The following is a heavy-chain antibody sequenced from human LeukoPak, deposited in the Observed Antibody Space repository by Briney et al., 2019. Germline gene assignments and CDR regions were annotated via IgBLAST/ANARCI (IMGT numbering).Heavy chain of an antibody. CDR3: ARDYCGGDCFPDY. CDR2: INPNSGDT. V-gene: IGHV1-2*06. CDR1: GYTFISYY. J-gene: IGHJ4*02. D-gene: IGHD2-21*02. Sequence: GASVKVSCKASGYTFISYYIHWVRQAPGQGLEWMGRINPNSGDTNYAQKFQGRVTMTRDTSISTAYMEPSRLRSDDTAVYYCARDYCGGDCFPDYWGQGTLVTVSS.